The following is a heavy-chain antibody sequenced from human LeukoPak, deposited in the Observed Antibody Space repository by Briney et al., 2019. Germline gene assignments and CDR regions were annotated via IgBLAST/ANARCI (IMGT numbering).Heavy chain of an antibody. J-gene: IGHJ4*02. V-gene: IGHV3-74*01. Sequence: WGSLRLSCAASGFTFSSYWMRWVRQAPGKGLVWVSRINSDGSSTSYADSVKGRFTISRDNAKNTLYLQMNSLRAEDTAVYYCAKRITYYYDSSGWDYFDYWGQGTLVTVSS. CDR2: INSDGSST. CDR1: GFTFSSYW. D-gene: IGHD3-22*01. CDR3: AKRITYYYDSSGWDYFDY.